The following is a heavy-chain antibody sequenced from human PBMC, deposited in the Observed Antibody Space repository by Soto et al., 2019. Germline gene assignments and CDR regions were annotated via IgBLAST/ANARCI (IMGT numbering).Heavy chain of an antibody. CDR1: GFTFSSYA. CDR3: AKDGTLLHHSSSWYPYYYYYGMDV. V-gene: IGHV3-23*01. J-gene: IGHJ6*02. D-gene: IGHD6-13*01. CDR2: ISGSGGST. Sequence: RRLSCAASGFTFSSYAMSWVRQAPGKGLEWVSAISGSGGSTYYADSVKGRFTISRDNSKNTLYLQMNSLRAEDTAVYYCAKDGTLLHHSSSWYPYYYYYGMDVWGQGTTVTVSS.